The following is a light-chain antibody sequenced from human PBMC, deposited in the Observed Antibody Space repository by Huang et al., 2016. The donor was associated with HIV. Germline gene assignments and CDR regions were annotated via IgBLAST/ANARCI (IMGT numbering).Light chain of an antibody. CDR2: EAS. CDR3: QQYKTHFQT. V-gene: IGKV1-5*03. CDR1: QSIDNW. J-gene: IGKJ1*01. Sequence: DIQMTQSPSTLPASIGDRVTITCRASQSIDNWFAWYQQKPGKAPNVLIFEASRLESEVPSRFSGSGSGTEFTLTISSLQPDDFATYYCQQYKTHFQTFGQGTRVDMK.